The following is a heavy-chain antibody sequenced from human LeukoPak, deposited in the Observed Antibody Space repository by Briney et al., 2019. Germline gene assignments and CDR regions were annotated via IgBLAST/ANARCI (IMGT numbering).Heavy chain of an antibody. J-gene: IGHJ4*02. V-gene: IGHV3-33*06. D-gene: IGHD5-18*01. CDR3: AKSGIQLWLDYFDY. CDR1: GFTFSSYG. Sequence: GGSLRLSCAASGFTFSSYGMHWVRQAPGKGLEWVAVIWYDGSNKYYADSVKGRFTISRDNSKNTLYLQMNSLRAEDTAVYYCAKSGIQLWLDYFDYWGQGTLVTVSS. CDR2: IWYDGSNK.